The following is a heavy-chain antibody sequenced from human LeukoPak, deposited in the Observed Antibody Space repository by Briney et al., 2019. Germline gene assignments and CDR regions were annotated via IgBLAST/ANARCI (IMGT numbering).Heavy chain of an antibody. CDR1: GYTFTSYY. Sequence: ASVKVSCKASGYTFTSYYMHWVRQAPGQGLEWMGWINPNSGGTNYAQKFQGRVTMTRDTSISTAYMELSRLRSDDTAVYYCAREIAVAGTSYDYWGQGTLVTVSS. CDR3: AREIAVAGTSYDY. V-gene: IGHV1-2*02. J-gene: IGHJ4*02. CDR2: INPNSGGT. D-gene: IGHD6-19*01.